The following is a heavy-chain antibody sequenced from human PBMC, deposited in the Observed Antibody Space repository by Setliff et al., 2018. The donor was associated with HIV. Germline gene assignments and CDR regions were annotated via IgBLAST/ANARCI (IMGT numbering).Heavy chain of an antibody. Sequence: ASETLSLTCVVFGGSFSGYYWTWIRQPPGKGLEWIGEIIRSGSTNYNPSLKSRVTISVDTSKNQFSLKLSSVTAADAAVYFCARGRASGSYFWVVVNTFDIWGQGTMVTVSS. V-gene: IGHV4-34*01. D-gene: IGHD1-26*01. CDR3: ARGRASGSYFWVVVNTFDI. J-gene: IGHJ3*02. CDR1: GGSFSGYY. CDR2: IIRSGST.